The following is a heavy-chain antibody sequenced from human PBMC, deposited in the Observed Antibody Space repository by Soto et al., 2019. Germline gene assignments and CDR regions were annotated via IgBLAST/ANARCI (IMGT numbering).Heavy chain of an antibody. J-gene: IGHJ4*02. CDR2: ISWNRGSI. Sequence: EVQLVESGGGLVQPGRSLRLSCAASGFTFDDYAMHWVRQAPGKGLEWVSGISWNRGSIGYADSVKGRFTISRDNAKNSLYLQMNSLRAEDTALYYCAKDNCSGGSCYRGGLVYWGQGTLVTVSS. CDR3: AKDNCSGGSCYRGGLVY. V-gene: IGHV3-9*01. D-gene: IGHD2-15*01. CDR1: GFTFDDYA.